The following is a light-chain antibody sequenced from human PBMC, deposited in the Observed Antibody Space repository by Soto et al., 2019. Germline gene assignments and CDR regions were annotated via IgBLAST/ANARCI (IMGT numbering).Light chain of an antibody. Sequence: DIPMTQSPSTLSASVGDTVTITCRASQSISSWLACYPQKPGKAPKLLIYDASSLESEVRSRFSGNGSGTEFSLSISSLQPDDFATYYCQQYNSYPWTVGQGTKV. CDR1: QSISSW. J-gene: IGKJ1*01. V-gene: IGKV1-5*01. CDR3: QQYNSYPWT. CDR2: DAS.